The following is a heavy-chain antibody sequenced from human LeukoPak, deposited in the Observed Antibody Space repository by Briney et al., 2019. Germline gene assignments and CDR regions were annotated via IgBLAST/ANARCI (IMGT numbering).Heavy chain of an antibody. CDR3: AKDTGTYYYDSSGYPSGY. CDR1: GFTFSNYA. J-gene: IGHJ4*02. Sequence: PGGSLRLSCAASGFTFSNYAMSWVRQAPGKGLEWVSAISGSGGSTYYADSVKGRFTISRDNSKNTLYLQMNSLRAEDTAVYYCAKDTGTYYYDSSGYPSGYWGQGTLVTVSS. D-gene: IGHD3-22*01. V-gene: IGHV3-23*01. CDR2: ISGSGGST.